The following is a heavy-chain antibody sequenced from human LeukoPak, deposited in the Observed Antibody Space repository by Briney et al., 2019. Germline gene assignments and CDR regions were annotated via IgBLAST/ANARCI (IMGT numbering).Heavy chain of an antibody. J-gene: IGHJ5*02. Sequence: SETLSLTCTVSGGSISSSYYYWGWIRQPPGKGLEWIGSIYNSGSTHYNPSHKSRVTISVDTSKNQFSLKLSSVTAADTAVYYCARDTMVRGVPSFDPWGQGTLVTVSS. CDR2: IYNSGST. CDR3: ARDTMVRGVPSFDP. D-gene: IGHD3-10*01. V-gene: IGHV4-39*07. CDR1: GGSISSSYYY.